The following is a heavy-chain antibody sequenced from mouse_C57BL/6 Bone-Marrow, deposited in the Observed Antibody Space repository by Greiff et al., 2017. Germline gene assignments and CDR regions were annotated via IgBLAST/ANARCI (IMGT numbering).Heavy chain of an antibody. CDR1: GFTFTDYY. CDR2: IRNKANGYTT. D-gene: IGHD2-3*01. Sequence: DVHLVESGGGLVQPGGSLSLSCAASGFTFTDYYMSWVRQPPGKALEWLGFIRNKANGYTTEYSASVKGQFTISRDNSQSILYLHMNALRAEDSATYYCAISSIYDGYYGDYYAMDYWGQGTSVTVSS. V-gene: IGHV7-3*01. CDR3: AISSIYDGYYGDYYAMDY. J-gene: IGHJ4*01.